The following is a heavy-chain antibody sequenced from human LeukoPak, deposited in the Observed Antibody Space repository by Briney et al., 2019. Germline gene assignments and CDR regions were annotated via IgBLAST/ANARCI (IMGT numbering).Heavy chain of an antibody. J-gene: IGHJ4*02. CDR3: ARCQYNSSPDS. CDR2: ISSSSDYT. CDR1: GFTFRDYS. D-gene: IGHD6-19*01. V-gene: IGHV3-11*03. Sequence: GGSLRLSCAASGFTFRDYSMSWIRQAPGKGLEWVSYISSSSDYTSYADSVKGRFTISRDNAKSSIYLQMNSLRAEDTAVYYCARCQYNSSPDSWGQGTLVTVSS.